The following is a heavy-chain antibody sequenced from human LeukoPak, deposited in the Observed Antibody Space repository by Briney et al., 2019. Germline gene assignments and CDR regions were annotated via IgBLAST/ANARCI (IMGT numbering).Heavy chain of an antibody. CDR2: ISPSGTT. CDR3: AKLRSNTYYSVADY. CDR1: GFTSNTYA. D-gene: IGHD2/OR15-2a*01. J-gene: IGHJ4*02. V-gene: IGHV3-23*01. Sequence: PRGSLRLSCAASGFTSNTYAMSWVRQAPGKGLEWVSSISPSGTTYYTGAVKGRFTISRDDSKSTLYLQMNSLRVEDTAIYYCAKLRSNTYYSVADYWGQGTLVAVSS.